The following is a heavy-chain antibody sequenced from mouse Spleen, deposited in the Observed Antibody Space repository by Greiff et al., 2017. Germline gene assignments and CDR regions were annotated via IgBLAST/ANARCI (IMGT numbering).Heavy chain of an antibody. CDR1: GYTFTSYW. D-gene: IGHD2-5*01. J-gene: IGHJ4*01. Sequence: QVQLQQSGAELVKPGASVKLSCKASGYTFTSYWMHWVKQRPGRGLEWIGRIDPNSGGTKYNEKFKSKATLTVDKPSSTAYMQLSSLTSEDSAVYYCAKDYSNYYYYAMDYWGQGTSVTVSS. CDR3: AKDYSNYYYYAMDY. V-gene: IGHV1-72*01. CDR2: IDPNSGGT.